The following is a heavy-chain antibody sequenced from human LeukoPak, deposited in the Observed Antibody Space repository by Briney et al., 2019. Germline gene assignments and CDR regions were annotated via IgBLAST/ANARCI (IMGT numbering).Heavy chain of an antibody. CDR1: GYIFTNYF. Sequence: GASVKVSCKASGYIFTNYFIHWVRQAPGQGLEWITIISPSNGNRVYGPKFQGRVTVTSDTSTSTVYMELSSLRSEDTAVYYCAREKFGGYFDYWGQGTLVTVSS. D-gene: IGHD2-15*01. CDR3: AREKFGGYFDY. J-gene: IGHJ4*02. V-gene: IGHV1-46*01. CDR2: ISPSNGNR.